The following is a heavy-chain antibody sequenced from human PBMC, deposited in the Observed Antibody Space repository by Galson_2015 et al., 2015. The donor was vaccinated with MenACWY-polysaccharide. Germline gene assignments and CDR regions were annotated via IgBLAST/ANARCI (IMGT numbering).Heavy chain of an antibody. CDR1: GFTFSSYR. J-gene: IGHJ4*02. CDR2: ISSSSSYI. Sequence: SLRLSCAASGFTFSSYRMNWVRQAPGKGLEWVSSISSSSSYIYYADSVKGRFTISRDNAKNSLYLQMNSLRAEDTAVYYCARESDYYGSGSYKQPFDYWGQGTLVTVSS. V-gene: IGHV3-21*01. D-gene: IGHD3-10*01. CDR3: ARESDYYGSGSYKQPFDY.